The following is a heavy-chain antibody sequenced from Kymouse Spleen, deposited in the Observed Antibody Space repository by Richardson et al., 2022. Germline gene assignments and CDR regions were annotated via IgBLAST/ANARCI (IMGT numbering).Heavy chain of an antibody. CDR2: ISWNSGSI. D-gene: IGHD6-6*01. CDR1: GFTFDDYA. CDR3: AKDRGAIAARSFDY. Sequence: EVQLVESGGGLVQPGRSLRLSCAASGFTFDDYAMHWVRQAPGKGLEWVSGISWNSGSIGYADSVKGRFTISRDNAKNSLYLQMNSLRAEDTALYYCAKDRGAIAARSFDYWGQGTLVTVSS. V-gene: IGHV3-9*01. J-gene: IGHJ4*02.